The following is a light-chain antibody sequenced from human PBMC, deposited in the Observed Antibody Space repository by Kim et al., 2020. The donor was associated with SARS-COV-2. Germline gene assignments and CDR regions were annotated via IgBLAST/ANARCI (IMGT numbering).Light chain of an antibody. J-gene: IGKJ4*01. CDR2: DAS. CDR3: QQYAYSPLT. Sequence: SPGERAPLSCRASQSVTSNYLAWYPQKPGQAPRLLIYDASSRATDIPDKFSGSGSGTDFTLTISRLEPEDFAVYYCQQYAYSPLTFGGGTQVDIK. CDR1: QSVTSNY. V-gene: IGKV3-20*01.